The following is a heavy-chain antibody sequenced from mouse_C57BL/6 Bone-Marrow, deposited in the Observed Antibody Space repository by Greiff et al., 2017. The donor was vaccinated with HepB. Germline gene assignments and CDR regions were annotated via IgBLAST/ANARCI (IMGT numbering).Heavy chain of an antibody. CDR2: IWSGGST. D-gene: IGHD1-1*01. V-gene: IGHV2-2*01. CDR1: GFSLTSYG. CDR3: ARNYNYYGSSLYAMDY. J-gene: IGHJ4*01. Sequence: QVQLQQSGPGLVQPSQSLSITCTVSGFSLTSYGVHWVRQSPGKGLEWLGVIWSGGSTDYNAAFISRLSISKDNSKSQVFFKMNSLQADDTAIYYCARNYNYYGSSLYAMDYWGQGTSVTVSS.